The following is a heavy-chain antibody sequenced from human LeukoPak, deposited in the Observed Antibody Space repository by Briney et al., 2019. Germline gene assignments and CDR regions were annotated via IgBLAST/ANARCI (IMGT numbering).Heavy chain of an antibody. J-gene: IGHJ2*01. Sequence: RGSLTLSCVASGVTLSNYAMSWARQAPGKGLEWVSGISSSGSGGNTYYADSVKGRFTISRDSSRNTLFLHMNTLRAEDTAIYYCAKDRTVGASYWYFDLWGRGTLVTVSS. CDR1: GVTLSNYA. D-gene: IGHD1-26*01. CDR3: AKDRTVGASYWYFDL. CDR2: ISSSGSGGNT. V-gene: IGHV3-23*01.